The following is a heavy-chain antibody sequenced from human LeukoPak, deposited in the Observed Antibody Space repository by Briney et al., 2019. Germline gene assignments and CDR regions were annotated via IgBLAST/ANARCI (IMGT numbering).Heavy chain of an antibody. D-gene: IGHD4-17*01. J-gene: IGHJ6*02. CDR3: ATTTTVTTTSYYGMDV. V-gene: IGHV3-11*03. CDR2: ISSSSSYT. Sequence: PGGSLRLSCAASGFSFSDYYMSWIRQAPGKGLEWISYISSSSSYTNYADSVKGRFTISRDNAKNSLYLQMNGLRAEDTAVYYCATTTTVTTTSYYGMDVWGQGTTVTVSS. CDR1: GFSFSDYY.